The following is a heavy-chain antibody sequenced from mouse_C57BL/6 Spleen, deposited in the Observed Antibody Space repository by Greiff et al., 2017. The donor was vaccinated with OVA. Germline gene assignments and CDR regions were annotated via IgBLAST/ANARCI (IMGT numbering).Heavy chain of an antibody. CDR2: ISYDGSN. CDR3: ARGIAYFDY. J-gene: IGHJ2*01. Sequence: EVKLMESGPGLVKPSQSLSLTCSVTGYSITSGYYWNWIRQFPGNKLEWMGYISYDGSNNYNPSLKNRISITRDTSKNQFFLKLNSVTTEDTATYYCARGIAYFDYWGQGTTLTVSS. V-gene: IGHV3-6*01. CDR1: GYSITSGYY.